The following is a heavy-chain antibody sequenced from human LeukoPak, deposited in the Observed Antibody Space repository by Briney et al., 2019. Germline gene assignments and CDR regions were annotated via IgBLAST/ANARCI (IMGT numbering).Heavy chain of an antibody. J-gene: IGHJ4*02. CDR2: INYRGST. V-gene: IGHV4-31*03. CDR1: GGSVSSASYY. CDR3: ARGLRDGHKPFDY. D-gene: IGHD5-24*01. Sequence: PSETLSLTCTVSGGSVSSASYYWSGIRQHPGKGLEWIGNINYRGSTYYSPSLKSRINISVDTSKNQFSLKLSSMTAADTAMFYCARGLRDGHKPFDYWGQGTLVIVSS.